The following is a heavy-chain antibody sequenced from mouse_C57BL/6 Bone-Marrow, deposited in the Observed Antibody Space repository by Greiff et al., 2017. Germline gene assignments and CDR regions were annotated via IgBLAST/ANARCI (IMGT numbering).Heavy chain of an antibody. CDR1: GYNIKNTY. D-gene: IGHD2-4*01. Sequence: VQLQQSVAELVRPGASVKLSCTASGYNIKNTYMHWVKQRPEQGLEWIGRIDPANGNTKYAQKFQGKATITADTSSNTAYLQLRSLTSEDTAIYYFARPFCDDDGFPCYFDFWGQGTTLTVSS. CDR3: ARPFCDDDGFPCYFDF. CDR2: IDPANGNT. J-gene: IGHJ2*01. V-gene: IGHV14-3*01.